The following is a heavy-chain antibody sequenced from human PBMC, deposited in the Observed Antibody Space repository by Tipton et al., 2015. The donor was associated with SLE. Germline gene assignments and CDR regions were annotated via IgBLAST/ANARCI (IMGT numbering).Heavy chain of an antibody. D-gene: IGHD4-17*01. J-gene: IGHJ5*02. CDR2: FYPGDSDT. CDR1: GYYFTNYW. CDR3: ARRVVDYGDSNRFDP. Sequence: VQLVQSGAEVKKPGESLKISCKGSGYYFTNYWIGWVRQMPGKGLEWMGIFYPGDSDTRYRPSFQGQVTISVDKSISTAYLQWTSLKASDTAMYYCARRVVDYGDSNRFDPWGQGTLVTVSS. V-gene: IGHV5-51*01.